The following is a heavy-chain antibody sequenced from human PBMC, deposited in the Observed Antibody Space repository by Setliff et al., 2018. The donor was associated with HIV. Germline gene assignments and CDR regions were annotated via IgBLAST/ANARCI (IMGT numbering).Heavy chain of an antibody. D-gene: IGHD3-16*02. V-gene: IGHV1-2*02. CDR3: ARAYYDSVWGSHRYRFYYFDY. CDR1: GYLFTGYY. Sequence: ASVKVSCKASGYLFTGYYMHWVRQAPGQGLEWMGWINVNSGGTKYAQKFQGRVTMTRDTSISTAYMEVSSLRSDDTVVYYCARAYYDSVWGSHRYRFYYFDYWGQGSLVTVSS. J-gene: IGHJ4*02. CDR2: INVNSGGT.